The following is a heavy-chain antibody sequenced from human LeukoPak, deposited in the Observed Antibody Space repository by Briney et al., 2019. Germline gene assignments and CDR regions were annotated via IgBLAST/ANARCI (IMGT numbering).Heavy chain of an antibody. D-gene: IGHD6-19*01. CDR3: AKGLFTSGWYLGAFDL. CDR1: GFTFSSYA. Sequence: GGSLRLSCAASGFTFSSYAMSWVRLAPGRGLDWVSSISGDGDYTYSGDSVKGRFTVSRDNSKNMMYLQMNTLRAEDTAVYYCAKGLFTSGWYLGAFDLWGQGTMVTVSS. V-gene: IGHV3-23*01. J-gene: IGHJ3*01. CDR2: ISGDGDYT.